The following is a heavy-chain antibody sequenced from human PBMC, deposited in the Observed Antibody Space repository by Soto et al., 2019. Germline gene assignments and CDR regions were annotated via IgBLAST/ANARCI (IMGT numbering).Heavy chain of an antibody. CDR3: AKDDSGSLNWFDP. CDR1: GSTFSSYA. Sequence: HPGGSLRLSCAASGSTFSSYAMSWVRQAPGKGLEWVSAISGSGGSTYYADSVKGRFTISRDNSKNTLYLQMNSLRAEDTAVYYCAKDDSGSLNWFDPWGQGTLVTVSS. V-gene: IGHV3-23*01. D-gene: IGHD1-26*01. J-gene: IGHJ5*02. CDR2: ISGSGGST.